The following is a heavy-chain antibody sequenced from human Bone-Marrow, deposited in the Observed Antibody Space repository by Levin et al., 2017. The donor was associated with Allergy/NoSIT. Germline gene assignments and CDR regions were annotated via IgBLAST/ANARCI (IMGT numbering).Heavy chain of an antibody. J-gene: IGHJ3*01. CDR2: IGGDLRS. V-gene: IGHV3-64*02. CDR3: AREAYSSGRAGASNV. D-gene: IGHD3-22*01. Sequence: GGSLRLSCVHSGISFTDCVIHWVRQAPGKGLEFVSAIGGDLRSHYAASVKGRFTISRDDSKDTAYLQMGDVRAEDMAIYYCAREAYSSGRAGASNVWGRGTMVTVSS. CDR1: GISFTDCV.